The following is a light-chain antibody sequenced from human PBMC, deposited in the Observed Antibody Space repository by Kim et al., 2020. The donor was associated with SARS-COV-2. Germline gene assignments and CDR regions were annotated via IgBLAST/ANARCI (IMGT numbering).Light chain of an antibody. CDR3: SSYTSSSTKV. CDR2: DVS. Sequence: QSALTQPASVSGSPGQSITISCTGTSSDVGGYNYVSWYQQHPGKAPKLMIYDVSKRPSGVSNRFSGSKSGNTASLTISGLQAGDEADYYCSSYTSSSTKVFGTGTKVTVL. V-gene: IGLV2-14*01. J-gene: IGLJ1*01. CDR1: SSDVGGYNY.